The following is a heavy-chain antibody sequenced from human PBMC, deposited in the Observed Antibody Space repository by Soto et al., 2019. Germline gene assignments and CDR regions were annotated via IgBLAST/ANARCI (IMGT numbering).Heavy chain of an antibody. V-gene: IGHV1-18*01. CDR3: ARDDVIAVDGPESFDI. CDR2: ISAYNGNT. CDR1: GYTFTSYG. J-gene: IGHJ3*02. D-gene: IGHD6-19*01. Sequence: ASVKVSCKASGYTFTSYGISWVRQAPGQGLEWMGWISAYNGNTNYAQKLQGRVTMTTDTSTSTAYMELRSLRSDDTAVYYCARDDVIAVDGPESFDIWGQGTMGTVSS.